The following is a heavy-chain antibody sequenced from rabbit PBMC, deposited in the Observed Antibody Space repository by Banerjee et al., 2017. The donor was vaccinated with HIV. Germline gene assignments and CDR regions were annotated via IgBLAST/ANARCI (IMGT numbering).Heavy chain of an antibody. CDR1: GFDLSRGYD. Sequence: QEQLEESGGGLVQPGASLTLTCTASGFDLSRGYDMCWVRQAPGKGLEYIACIYGGDGSSTAYASWAKGRYTLSKISSTTVTLEMTSLTAADTATYFCARDLPDVIGWNFGWWGPGTLVTVS. D-gene: IGHD1-1*01. CDR3: ARDLPDVIGWNFGW. J-gene: IGHJ4*01. CDR2: IYGGDGSST. V-gene: IGHV1S45*01.